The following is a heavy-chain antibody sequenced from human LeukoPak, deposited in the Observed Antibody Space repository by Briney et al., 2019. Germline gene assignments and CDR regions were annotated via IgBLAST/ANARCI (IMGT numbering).Heavy chain of an antibody. CDR3: ARVPSYYYDSSGYVY. V-gene: IGHV1-69*05. Sequence: GSSVKVSCKASGRTFSSYAISWVRQAPGQGLEWMGRIIPIFGTANYAQKFQGRVTITTDESTSTAYMELSSLRSEDTAVYYCARVPSYYYDSSGYVYWGQGTLVTVSS. CDR1: GRTFSSYA. D-gene: IGHD3-22*01. CDR2: IIPIFGTA. J-gene: IGHJ4*02.